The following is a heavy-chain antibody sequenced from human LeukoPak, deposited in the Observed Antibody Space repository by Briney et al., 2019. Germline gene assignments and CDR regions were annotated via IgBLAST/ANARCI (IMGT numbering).Heavy chain of an antibody. CDR1: GFTFSSYG. D-gene: IGHD3-10*01. V-gene: IGHV3-23*01. J-gene: IGHJ4*02. CDR3: ASRPSVRGVITEY. Sequence: GGSLRLSCAASGFTFSSYGMSWVRQAPGKGLEWVSAISGSGGSTYYADSVKGRFTISRDNSKNTLYLQMNSPRAEDTAVYYCASRPSVRGVITEYWGQGTLVTVSS. CDR2: ISGSGGST.